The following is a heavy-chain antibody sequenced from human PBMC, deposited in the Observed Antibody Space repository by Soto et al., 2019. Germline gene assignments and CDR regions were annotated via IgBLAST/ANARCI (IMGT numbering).Heavy chain of an antibody. CDR3: ARMRVVRGSAYYYYVMDA. CDR1: AGTFSSYA. J-gene: IGHJ6*02. V-gene: IGHV1-69*13. CDR2: IIPMFGTP. Sequence: AASVKVSCKASAGTFSSYAMNWVRQAPGQGLEWMGGIIPMFGTPNYAEKFQGRLTITADEATRTAYMELSSLRSEDTAVYFIARMRVVRGSAYYYYVMDAWGQGTTVTVSS. D-gene: IGHD3-10*01.